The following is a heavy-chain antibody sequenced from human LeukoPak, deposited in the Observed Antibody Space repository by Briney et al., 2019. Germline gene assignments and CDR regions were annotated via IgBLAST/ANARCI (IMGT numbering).Heavy chain of an antibody. CDR2: IYSGGST. J-gene: IGHJ4*02. CDR3: ARLWFGELSQDY. CDR1: GFTVSSNY. V-gene: IGHV3-66*01. Sequence: PGGSLRLSCAASGFTVSSNYMSCVRQAPGKGLEWVSVIYSGGSTYYADSVKGRFTISRDNSKNTLYLQMNSLRAEDTAVYYCARLWFGELSQDYWGQGTLATVSS. D-gene: IGHD3-10*01.